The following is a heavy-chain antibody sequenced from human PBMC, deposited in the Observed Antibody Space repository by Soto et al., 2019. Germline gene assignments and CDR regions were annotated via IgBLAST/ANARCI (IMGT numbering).Heavy chain of an antibody. CDR3: ARDDHIVVVPTSLGAMDV. CDR2: IYHSGST. CDR1: WGASSSKKW. J-gene: IGHJ6*02. V-gene: IGHV4-4*02. D-gene: IGHD2-2*01. Sequence: SDTLSLSCAVCWGASSSKKWWSWVRQPPGKGLEWIGEIYHSGSTNYNPSLKSRVTISLDKSKNQFSLKLTSVTAADSAVYYCARDDHIVVVPTSLGAMDVWGQGTTVTVSS.